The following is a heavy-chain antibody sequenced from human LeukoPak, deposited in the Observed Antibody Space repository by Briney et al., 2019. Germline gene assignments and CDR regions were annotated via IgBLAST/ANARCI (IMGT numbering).Heavy chain of an antibody. CDR1: GGSISSDY. Sequence: SETLSLTCTVSGGSISSDYWTWIRQPPGKRLEWIGYISYSGSTNYNPSLKSRVTISADTSKNQFSLKLRSVTAADTALYYCARHGQEGDPFGSGGYNAYDIWGQGTLVTVSS. D-gene: IGHD3-10*01. J-gene: IGHJ3*02. CDR3: ARHGQEGDPFGSGGYNAYDI. V-gene: IGHV4-59*08. CDR2: ISYSGST.